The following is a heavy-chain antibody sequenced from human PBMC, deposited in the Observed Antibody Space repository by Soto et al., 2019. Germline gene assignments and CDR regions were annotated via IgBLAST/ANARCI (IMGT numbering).Heavy chain of an antibody. Sequence: QITLKESGPTLVKPTQTLTLTCTFSGFSLSTSGVGVGWIRQPPGKALEWLVLIYWDDDKRYSPSLKSRLTITKDTSKNQVVLTMTNMDPVDTATYYCAHRMSSVQWELLFDYWGQGTLVTVSS. J-gene: IGHJ4*02. V-gene: IGHV2-5*02. D-gene: IGHD1-26*01. CDR2: IYWDDDK. CDR1: GFSLSTSGVG. CDR3: AHRMSSVQWELLFDY.